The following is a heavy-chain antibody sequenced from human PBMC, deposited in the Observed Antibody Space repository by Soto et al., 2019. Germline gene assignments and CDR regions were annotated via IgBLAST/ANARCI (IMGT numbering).Heavy chain of an antibody. CDR1: GFMFSDYA. Sequence: GGSLRLSCAASGFMFSDYAMTWARQAPGKELEWVSGLLRPGRSTYYADSVKGRFTISGDTSANTAYLQMDSLRAEDTAVYYCAKDAIANDGIWLMDSWGQGTVVTVSS. D-gene: IGHD3-16*01. J-gene: IGHJ5*02. CDR3: AKDAIANDGIWLMDS. CDR2: LLRPGRST. V-gene: IGHV3-23*01.